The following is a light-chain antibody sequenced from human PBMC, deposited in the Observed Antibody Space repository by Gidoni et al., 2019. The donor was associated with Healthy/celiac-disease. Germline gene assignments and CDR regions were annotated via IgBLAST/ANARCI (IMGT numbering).Light chain of an antibody. CDR2: RNN. CDR1: TSNIGSKT. J-gene: IGLJ2*01. V-gene: IGLV1-44*01. Sequence: QSVLTQPPSTSGTPEQRLTISCSGSTSNIGSKTVHWYPQLPVTGPKLLIYRNNQRPSGVPVRFSGSKSGTSASLAISGLQSEDEADYYCAAWYDSLNGLVFGGGTKLTVL. CDR3: AAWYDSLNGLV.